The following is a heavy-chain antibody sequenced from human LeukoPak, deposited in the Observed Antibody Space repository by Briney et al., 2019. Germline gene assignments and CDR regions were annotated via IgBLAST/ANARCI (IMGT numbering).Heavy chain of an antibody. V-gene: IGHV3-7*01. CDR2: INQDASEI. J-gene: IGHJ4*02. CDR1: GFTFSTDW. Sequence: PGGSLRLSCAASGFTFSTDWMNWCREAPGKGLEWVGNINQDASEINYVDSVRGRFTISRDNAKNSLHLQMNSLRAEDTAVYYCATDRDNSDWQKRFDSWGQGTLVTVSS. CDR3: ATDRDNSDWQKRFDS. D-gene: IGHD2-21*02.